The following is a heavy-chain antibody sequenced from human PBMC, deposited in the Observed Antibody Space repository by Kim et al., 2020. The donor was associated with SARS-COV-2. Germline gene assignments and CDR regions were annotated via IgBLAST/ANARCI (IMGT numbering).Heavy chain of an antibody. J-gene: IGHJ3*02. CDR2: ISGSGGST. D-gene: IGHD6-19*01. V-gene: IGHV3-23*01. CDR1: GFTFSSYA. Sequence: GGSLRLSCAASGFTFSSYAMSWVRQAPGKGLEWVSAISGSGGSTYYADSVKGRFTISRDNSKNTLYLQMNSLRAEDTAVYYCAKGVVRAVYSSGWYGTAFDIWGQGTMVTVSS. CDR3: AKGVVRAVYSSGWYGTAFDI.